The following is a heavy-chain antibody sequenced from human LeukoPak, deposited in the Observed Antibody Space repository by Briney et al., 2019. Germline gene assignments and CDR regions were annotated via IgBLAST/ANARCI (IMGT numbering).Heavy chain of an antibody. V-gene: IGHV3-23*01. CDR1: GFTLSSYA. D-gene: IGHD4-17*01. Sequence: GGSLRLSCAASGFTLSSYAMSWVRQAPGKGLEWVSAISGSGGSTYYADSVKGRFTISRDNSKNALYLQMNSLRAEDTAVYYCAKTYGDYVSGAFDIWGQGTMVTVSS. J-gene: IGHJ3*02. CDR3: AKTYGDYVSGAFDI. CDR2: ISGSGGST.